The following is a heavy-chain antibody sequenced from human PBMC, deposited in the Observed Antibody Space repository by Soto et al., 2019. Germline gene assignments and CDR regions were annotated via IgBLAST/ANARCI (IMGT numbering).Heavy chain of an antibody. Sequence: EVQLVESGGGLVQPGGSLRLSCAASGFTFSSLWMTWVRQSPGKGLEWVANIKGDGSEKYYVDSVKGRFTISRDNAKNSVYLEMNSLRADDTALYYCARGGYTSSYYWVDWGQGTLVTVSS. D-gene: IGHD6-13*01. CDR2: IKGDGSEK. CDR3: ARGGYTSSYYWVD. V-gene: IGHV3-7*01. J-gene: IGHJ4*02. CDR1: GFTFSSLW.